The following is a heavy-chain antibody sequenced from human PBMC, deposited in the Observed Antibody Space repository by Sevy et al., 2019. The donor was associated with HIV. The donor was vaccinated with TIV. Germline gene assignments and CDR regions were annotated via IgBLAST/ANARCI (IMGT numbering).Heavy chain of an antibody. D-gene: IGHD6-6*01. Sequence: GGSLRLSCAASGFTFSNYYMNWVRQGPGKGLVWVARLNGDGSDINYADPVRGRFTIPRDNAKNTLYLQMSSLRGEDTAVYYCFVRIRDSSEIDYWGQGTLVTVSS. V-gene: IGHV3-74*01. CDR3: FVRIRDSSEIDY. CDR2: LNGDGSDI. J-gene: IGHJ4*02. CDR1: GFTFSNYY.